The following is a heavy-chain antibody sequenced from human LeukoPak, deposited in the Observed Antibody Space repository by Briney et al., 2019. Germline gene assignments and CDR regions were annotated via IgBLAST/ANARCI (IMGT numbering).Heavy chain of an antibody. CDR2: IYYSGST. CDR3: ARATTVTPNWFDP. J-gene: IGHJ5*02. Sequence: SETLSLTCTVSGGSISSGDYYWSWIRRPPGKGLEWIGYIYYSGSTYYNPSLKSRVTISVDTSKNQSSLKPSSVTAADTAVYYCARATTVTPNWFDPWGQGTLVTVSS. V-gene: IGHV4-30-4*01. CDR1: GGSISSGDYY. D-gene: IGHD4-17*01.